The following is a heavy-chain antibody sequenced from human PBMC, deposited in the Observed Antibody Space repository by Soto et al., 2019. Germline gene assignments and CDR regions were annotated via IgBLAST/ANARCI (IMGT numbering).Heavy chain of an antibody. CDR3: ASRIPVYAATNYYYYGMDV. CDR1: GYTFTSYG. Sequence: ASVKVSCKASGYTFTSYGISWVRQAPGQGLEWMGWISAYNGNTNYAQKLQGRVTMTTDTSTSTAYMELRSLRSDDTAVYYCASRIPVYAATNYYYYGMDVWGQGTTVTVSS. J-gene: IGHJ6*02. D-gene: IGHD2-8*01. V-gene: IGHV1-18*01. CDR2: ISAYNGNT.